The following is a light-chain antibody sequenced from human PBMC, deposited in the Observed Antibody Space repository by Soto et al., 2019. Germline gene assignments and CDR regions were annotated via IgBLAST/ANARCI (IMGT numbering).Light chain of an antibody. V-gene: IGLV1-40*01. CDR1: SSNIGAGYD. Sequence: QAVVTQPPSVSGAPGQRVTISCTGSSSNIGAGYDVHWYQQLPGTAPKLLIYGNSNRPSGVPDRFSGSKSGTSASLAITGLQAEDEADYYGQDYDSSRSGWVFGGGTKLTVL. CDR2: GNS. CDR3: QDYDSSRSGWV. J-gene: IGLJ3*02.